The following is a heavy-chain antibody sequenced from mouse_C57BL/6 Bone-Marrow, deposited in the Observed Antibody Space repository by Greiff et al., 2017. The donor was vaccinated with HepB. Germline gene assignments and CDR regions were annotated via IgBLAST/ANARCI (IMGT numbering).Heavy chain of an antibody. Sequence: VKLQHSGPELVKPGASVKISCKASGYAFSSSWMNWVKQRPGKGLEWIGRIYPGDGDTNYNGKFKGKATLTADKSSSTAYMQLSSLTSEDSAVYFCRYDYDNAMDYWGQGTSVTVSS. V-gene: IGHV1-82*01. CDR1: GYAFSSSW. J-gene: IGHJ4*01. CDR2: IYPGDGDT. D-gene: IGHD2-4*01. CDR3: RYDYDNAMDY.